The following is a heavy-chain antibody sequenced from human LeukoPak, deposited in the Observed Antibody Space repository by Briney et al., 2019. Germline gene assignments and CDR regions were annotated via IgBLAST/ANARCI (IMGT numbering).Heavy chain of an antibody. CDR1: GFTFSSYA. CDR2: ISGSGGST. V-gene: IGHV3-23*01. J-gene: IGHJ4*02. Sequence: GGSLRLSCAASGFTFSSYAMSWVRQAPGKGLEWVSAISGSGGSTYYADSVKGRFTISRDNSKNTLYLQMNSLRAEDTAVYYCAKSPLVAAAALYYFDYWGRGTLVTVSS. CDR3: AKSPLVAAAALYYFDY. D-gene: IGHD6-13*01.